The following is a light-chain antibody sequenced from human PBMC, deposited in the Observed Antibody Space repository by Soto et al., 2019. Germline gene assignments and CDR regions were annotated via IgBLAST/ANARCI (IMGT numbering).Light chain of an antibody. V-gene: IGKV3-11*01. CDR2: DAS. CDR3: QQRSNWPLYT. J-gene: IGKJ2*01. CDR1: QSVSSY. Sequence: EIGLTQSPATLSLSPGERATLSCRASQSVSSYLAWYQQKPGQAPRLLIYDASNRATGIPARFSGSGSGTDFTLTISSLEPEDFAVYYCQQRSNWPLYTFGQGTKLEIK.